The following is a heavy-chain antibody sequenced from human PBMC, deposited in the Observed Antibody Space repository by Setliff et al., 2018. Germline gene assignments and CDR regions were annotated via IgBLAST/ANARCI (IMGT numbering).Heavy chain of an antibody. CDR2: INPNSGGT. J-gene: IGHJ4*02. CDR1: GYTFTNYY. Sequence: ASVKVSCKASGYTFTNYYSHWVRQAPGQGLEWMGRINPNSGGTNYAQKFQGRFTISRDNSRDTVFLQMNNVRTEDTALYYCARGEKYYSDSSGYSLDFWGQGTLVTVSS. V-gene: IGHV1-2*06. CDR3: ARGEKYYSDSSGYSLDF. D-gene: IGHD3-22*01.